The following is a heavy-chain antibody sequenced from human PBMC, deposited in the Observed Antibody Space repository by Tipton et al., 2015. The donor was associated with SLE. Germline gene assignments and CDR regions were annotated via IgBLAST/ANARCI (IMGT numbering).Heavy chain of an antibody. CDR2: IYYSGST. J-gene: IGHJ6*02. CDR1: GGSISSSSYY. D-gene: IGHD3-16*01. CDR3: ARISVARGGYGMDV. V-gene: IGHV4-39*07. Sequence: TLSLTCTVSGGSISSSSYYWGWIRQPPGKGLEWIGSIYYSGSTYYNPSLKSRVTISVDTSKNQFSLKLSSVTAADTAAYYCARISVARGGYGMDVWGQGTTVTVSS.